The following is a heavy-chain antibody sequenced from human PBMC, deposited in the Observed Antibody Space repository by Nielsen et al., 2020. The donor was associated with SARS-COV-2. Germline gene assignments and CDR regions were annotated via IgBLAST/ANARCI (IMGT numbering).Heavy chain of an antibody. CDR2: INPSGGST. Sequence: ASVKVSCKASGYTFTSYYMHWVRQAPGQGLEWMGIINPSGGSTSYAQKFQGRVTMTRDTSTSTVYMELSSLRSEDTAVYYCARDQEAGFLEWLFGWFDPWGQGTLVTVSS. D-gene: IGHD3-3*01. V-gene: IGHV1-46*01. CDR3: ARDQEAGFLEWLFGWFDP. J-gene: IGHJ5*02. CDR1: GYTFTSYY.